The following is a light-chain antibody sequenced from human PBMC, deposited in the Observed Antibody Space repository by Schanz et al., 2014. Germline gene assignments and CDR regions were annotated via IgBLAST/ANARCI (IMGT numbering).Light chain of an antibody. Sequence: QSVLTQPPSVSGAPGQRVTISCTGSSSNIGAGYDVHWYQQLPGAAPKLLISNTSNRPSGVPDRFSGSKSGASASLAITGLQAEDEADYYCQSYDSSLSALYVFGTGTKVTVL. V-gene: IGLV1-40*01. CDR2: NTS. CDR3: QSYDSSLSALYV. CDR1: SSNIGAGYD. J-gene: IGLJ1*01.